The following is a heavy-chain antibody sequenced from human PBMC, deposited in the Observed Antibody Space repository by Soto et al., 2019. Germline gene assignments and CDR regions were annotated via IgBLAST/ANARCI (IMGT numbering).Heavy chain of an antibody. V-gene: IGHV3-48*02. CDR2: ISSSSSTI. J-gene: IGHJ6*02. Sequence: GGSLRLSCAASGFTFSSYSMNWVRQAPGKGLEWVSYISSSSSTIYYADSVKGRFTISRDNAKNSLYLQMNSLRDEDTAVYYCARDSTFVYHYYYYGMDVWGQGTTVTVSS. CDR3: ARDSTFVYHYYYYGMDV. D-gene: IGHD2-2*01. CDR1: GFTFSSYS.